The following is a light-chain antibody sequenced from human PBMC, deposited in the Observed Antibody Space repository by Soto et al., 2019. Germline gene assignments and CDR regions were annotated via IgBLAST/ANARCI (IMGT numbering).Light chain of an antibody. J-gene: IGLJ3*02. Sequence: QSVLTQPASVSGSPGQSITISCTGTSSDVGGYNYVSWYQQHPGKAPKLMIYEVSNRPSGFSNRFSGSKSGNTASLTISGLQAEDEADYYCSSYTSSSTVAFGGGTKVTVL. CDR2: EVS. CDR3: SSYTSSSTVA. V-gene: IGLV2-14*01. CDR1: SSDVGGYNY.